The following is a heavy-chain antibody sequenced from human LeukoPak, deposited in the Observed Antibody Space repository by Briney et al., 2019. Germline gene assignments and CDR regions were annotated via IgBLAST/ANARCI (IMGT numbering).Heavy chain of an antibody. CDR3: ARWVLLWFGELLPRDTRYYFDY. V-gene: IGHV4-39*07. CDR2: IYYSGST. Sequence: SETLSLTCTVSGGSISSSSYYWGWIRQPPGKGLEWIGSIYYSGSTYYNPSLKSRVTISVDTSKNQFSLKLSSVTAADTAVYYCARWVLLWFGELLPRDTRYYFDYWGQGTLVTVSS. D-gene: IGHD3-10*01. CDR1: GGSISSSSYY. J-gene: IGHJ4*02.